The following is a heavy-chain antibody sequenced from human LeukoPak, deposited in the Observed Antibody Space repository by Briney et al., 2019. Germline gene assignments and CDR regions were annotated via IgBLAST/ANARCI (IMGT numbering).Heavy chain of an antibody. J-gene: IGHJ4*02. CDR3: VRDGGPASMQADLFDC. Sequence: GGSLTLSCAASGHVFSNFWARWVRQAPGKGPEWVANIKEEGSLKNYVDSEEGRLTVPRHYEKHTLSLQMNSERLEDTCVYFCVRDGGPASMQADLFDCWGQETLVTVSS. D-gene: IGHD2/OR15-2a*01. CDR2: IKEEGSLK. V-gene: IGHV3-7*01. CDR1: GHVFSNFW.